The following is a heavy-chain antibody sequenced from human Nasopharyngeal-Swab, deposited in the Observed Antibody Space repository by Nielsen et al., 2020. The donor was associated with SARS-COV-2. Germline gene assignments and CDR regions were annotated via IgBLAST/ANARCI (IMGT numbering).Heavy chain of an antibody. J-gene: IGHJ6*02. Sequence: SETLSLTCAVYGGSFSGYYWSWIRQPPGKGLEWIGEINRSGSTNYNPSLKSRVTISVDTSKNQFSLKLSSVTAADTAVYYCAGRAAAGNYYYYGMDVWGQGTTVTVSS. V-gene: IGHV4-34*01. CDR3: AGRAAAGNYYYYGMDV. CDR1: GGSFSGYY. CDR2: INRSGST. D-gene: IGHD6-13*01.